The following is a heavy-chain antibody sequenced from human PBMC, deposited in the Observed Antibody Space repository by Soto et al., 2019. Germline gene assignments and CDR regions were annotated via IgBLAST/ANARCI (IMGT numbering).Heavy chain of an antibody. V-gene: IGHV3-48*01. CDR2: ISSSSSTI. CDR1: GFTFSSYS. Sequence: GGSLRLSCAASGFTFSSYSMNWVRQAPGKGLEWVSYISSSSSTIYYADSVKGRFTISRDNAKNSLYLQMNSLRAEDTAVYYCARVKMSQLWKSAPLDYWGQGTLVTVSS. D-gene: IGHD5-18*01. J-gene: IGHJ4*02. CDR3: ARVKMSQLWKSAPLDY.